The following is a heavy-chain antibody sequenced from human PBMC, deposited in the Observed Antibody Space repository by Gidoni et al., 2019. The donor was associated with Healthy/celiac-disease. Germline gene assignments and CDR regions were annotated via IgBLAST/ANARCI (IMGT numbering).Heavy chain of an antibody. CDR3: ARWPADFWSSYYGY. J-gene: IGHJ4*02. CDR1: GHTYTGYY. Sequence: QAQRAESGAEEKKPGVSEKVLRKACGHTYTGYYMHWVRQAPGQGLEWMGWINPNSGGTNYAQKFQGRVTMTRDTSISTAYMELSRLRSDDTAVYYCARWPADFWSSYYGYWGQGTLVTVSS. V-gene: IGHV1-2*02. CDR2: INPNSGGT. D-gene: IGHD3-3*01.